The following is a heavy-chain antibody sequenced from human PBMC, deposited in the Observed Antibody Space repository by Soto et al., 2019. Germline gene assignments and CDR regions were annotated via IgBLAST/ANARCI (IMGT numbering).Heavy chain of an antibody. CDR3: AREGVNDYGGNSGIDY. CDR1: GGTFSSYA. CDR2: IIPIFGTA. D-gene: IGHD4-17*01. V-gene: IGHV1-69*13. J-gene: IGHJ4*02. Sequence: SVKVSCKASGGTFSSYAISWVRQAPGQGLEWMGGIIPIFGTANYAQKFQGRVTITADESTSTAYMELSSLRSEDTAVYYCAREGVNDYGGNSGIDYLGQGTLVAVSS.